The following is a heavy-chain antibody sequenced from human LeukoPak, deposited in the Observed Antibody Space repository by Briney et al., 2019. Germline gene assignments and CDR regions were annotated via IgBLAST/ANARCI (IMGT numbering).Heavy chain of an antibody. CDR1: GFTFSSYA. J-gene: IGHJ4*02. D-gene: IGHD6-6*01. CDR2: ISGSGGST. V-gene: IGHV3-23*01. CDR3: AQRIAVRPYPFGN. Sequence: GGSLRLSCAASGFTFSSYAMNWVRQAPGKGLEWVSAISGSGGSTYYADSVKGRFTISRDNSKNTLYLQMNSLRAEDTAVYYCAQRIAVRPYPFGNWGQGTLVTVSS.